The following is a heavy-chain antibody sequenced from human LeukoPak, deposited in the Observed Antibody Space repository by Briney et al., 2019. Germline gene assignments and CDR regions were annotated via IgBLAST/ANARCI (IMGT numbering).Heavy chain of an antibody. J-gene: IGHJ6*02. Sequence: GGSLRLSCAASGFTVSSNYMSWVRQAPGKGLEGVSVIYSGGSTYYADSVKGRFTISRDNSKNTLYLQMNSLRAEDTAVYYCARDRSNALYYYYGMDVWGQGTTVTVSS. V-gene: IGHV3-66*02. D-gene: IGHD3-16*01. CDR2: IYSGGST. CDR1: GFTVSSNY. CDR3: ARDRSNALYYYYGMDV.